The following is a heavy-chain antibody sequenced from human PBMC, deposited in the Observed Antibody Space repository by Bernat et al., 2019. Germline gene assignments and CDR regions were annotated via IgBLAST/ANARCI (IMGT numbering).Heavy chain of an antibody. V-gene: IGHV4-34*01. CDR3: ARGGFFDY. D-gene: IGHD3-10*01. Sequence: QVQLQQWGAGLLKPSETLSLTCAVYGGSFSGYYWSWIRQPPGKGLEWIGEINHGGSTNYNPSLKSRVTISVDTSKNQFSLKLSSVTAADTAVYYCARGGFFDYWGQGTLVTVSS. J-gene: IGHJ4*02. CDR1: GGSFSGYY. CDR2: INHGGST.